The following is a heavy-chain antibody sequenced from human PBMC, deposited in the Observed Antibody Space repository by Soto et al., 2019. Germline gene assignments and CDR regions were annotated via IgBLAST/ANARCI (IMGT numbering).Heavy chain of an antibody. J-gene: IGHJ4*02. CDR2: ISWNSGSI. CDR1: GFTFDDYA. CDR3: AKAPLYSSGWYLELNPYYFDY. D-gene: IGHD6-19*01. Sequence: GGSLRLSCAASGFTFDDYAMHWVRQAPGKGLEWVSGISWNSGSIGYADSVKGRFTISRDNAKNSLYLQMNSLRAEDTALYYCAKAPLYSSGWYLELNPYYFDYWGQGTLVTVSS. V-gene: IGHV3-9*01.